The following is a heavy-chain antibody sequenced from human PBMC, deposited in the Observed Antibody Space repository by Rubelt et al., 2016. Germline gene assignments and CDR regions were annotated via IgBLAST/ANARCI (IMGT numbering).Heavy chain of an antibody. Sequence: QVQLQQWGAGLLKPSETLSLSCAVYGGSFSGHSWTWIRQPPGRGLEWIGNLSNGGSTKYNPSLKSRFTLSLDKSTNQFSLERGSVTAADTAVYYCARGVPQYYYYGMDVWGQGTTVTVSS. CDR2: LSNGGST. D-gene: IGHD4/OR15-4a*01. CDR3: ARGVPQYYYYGMDV. CDR1: GGSFSGHS. J-gene: IGHJ6*02. V-gene: IGHV4-34*11.